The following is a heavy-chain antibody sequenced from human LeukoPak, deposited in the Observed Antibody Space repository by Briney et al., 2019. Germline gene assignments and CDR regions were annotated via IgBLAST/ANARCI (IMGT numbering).Heavy chain of an antibody. Sequence: ASVKVSCKASGYTFTSYYMHWVRQAPGQGLEWMGIINPSGGSTTYARKFQGRVTMTTDTSTSTAYMELRSLRSDDTAVYYCARDQPTVTPYIFDYWGQGTLVTVSS. D-gene: IGHD4-17*01. V-gene: IGHV1-46*01. CDR1: GYTFTSYY. CDR3: ARDQPTVTPYIFDY. J-gene: IGHJ4*02. CDR2: INPSGGST.